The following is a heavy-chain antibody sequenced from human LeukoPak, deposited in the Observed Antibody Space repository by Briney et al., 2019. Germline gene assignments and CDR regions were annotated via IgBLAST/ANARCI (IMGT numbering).Heavy chain of an antibody. Sequence: ASVKVSCKASGYTFTSYYMHWVRQAPGQGLEWMGIINPSGGSTSYAQKFQGRVTMTRDTSTSTVYMELSSLRSEDTAVYYCARLFYHDISHRSTSGAFDIWGRGTMVTVSS. V-gene: IGHV1-46*01. D-gene: IGHD3-9*01. CDR3: ARLFYHDISHRSTSGAFDI. CDR1: GYTFTSYY. J-gene: IGHJ3*02. CDR2: INPSGGST.